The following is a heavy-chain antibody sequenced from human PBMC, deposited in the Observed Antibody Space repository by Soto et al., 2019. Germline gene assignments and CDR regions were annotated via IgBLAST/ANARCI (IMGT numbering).Heavy chain of an antibody. Sequence: QVQLVQSGAEVKKPGASVKVSCKASGYTFTSYDINWVRQATGQGLEWMGWMNPNSGNTGYAQKFQGRVTMTRNTPXSXADXELSSLRSEDTAAYYCARRGYSSSWYYYYYYGMDVWGQGTTVTVSS. J-gene: IGHJ6*02. CDR1: GYTFTSYD. D-gene: IGHD6-13*01. CDR3: ARRGYSSSWYYYYYYGMDV. V-gene: IGHV1-8*01. CDR2: MNPNSGNT.